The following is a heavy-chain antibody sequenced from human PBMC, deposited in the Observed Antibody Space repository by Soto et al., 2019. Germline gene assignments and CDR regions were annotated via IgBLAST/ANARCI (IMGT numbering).Heavy chain of an antibody. CDR2: IIPIYGTA. CDR1: GGTFSSYA. V-gene: IGHV1-69*01. D-gene: IGHD2-8*01. J-gene: IGHJ6*02. CDR3: ARVRYCTNGVCHPYTHMDV. Sequence: QVQLVQSGAEVKKPGSSVKVSCKASGGTFSSYAISWVRQAPGQGLEWMGGIIPIYGTANYAQKFQGRVTITADESTSTDYMELSSLRSEDTAVYYCARVRYCTNGVCHPYTHMDVWGQGTTVTVSS.